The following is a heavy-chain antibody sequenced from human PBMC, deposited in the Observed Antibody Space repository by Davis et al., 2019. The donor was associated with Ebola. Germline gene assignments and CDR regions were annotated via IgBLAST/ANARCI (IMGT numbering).Heavy chain of an antibody. CDR3: AKGRGPYRRGDAFDI. Sequence: GESLKISCKGSGYSFTTYWIAWVRQTPAKGLEWMGIIYPGDSDTRYSPSFEGQVTISVDRSISTAYLQWSSLKASDTAMYFCAKGRGPYRRGDAFDIWGQGTMVTVSS. D-gene: IGHD1-26*01. CDR1: GYSFTTYW. V-gene: IGHV5-51*01. CDR2: IYPGDSDT. J-gene: IGHJ3*02.